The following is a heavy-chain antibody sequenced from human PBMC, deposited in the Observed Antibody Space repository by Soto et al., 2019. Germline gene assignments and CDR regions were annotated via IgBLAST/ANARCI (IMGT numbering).Heavy chain of an antibody. CDR1: GYTFTSSG. V-gene: IGHV1-18*01. Sequence: GASVKVSCTTSGYTFTSSGIIWLGKAPGQGLEWMGWISAYNGNTNYAQKLQGRVTMTTDTSTSTAYMELRSLRSDDTAVYYCARGLRGSSSSDYYYYYGMDVWGQGTTVTVSS. D-gene: IGHD6-6*01. CDR2: ISAYNGNT. J-gene: IGHJ6*02. CDR3: ARGLRGSSSSDYYYYYGMDV.